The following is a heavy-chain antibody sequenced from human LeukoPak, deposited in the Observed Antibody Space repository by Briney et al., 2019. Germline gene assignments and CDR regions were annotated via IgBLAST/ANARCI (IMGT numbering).Heavy chain of an antibody. V-gene: IGHV3-23*01. D-gene: IGHD4-23*01. J-gene: IGHJ4*02. CDR2: ISGSGGTT. CDR1: GFTFSGYD. Sequence: GGSLRLSCAASGFTFSGYDMSWVRQAPGKGLEWVSVISGSGGTTYSADSVRGRFTISRDNSKNALYLQMNSLRAEDTAAYYCARERGNNGGNTNGYFDYWGQGTLVTVSS. CDR3: ARERGNNGGNTNGYFDY.